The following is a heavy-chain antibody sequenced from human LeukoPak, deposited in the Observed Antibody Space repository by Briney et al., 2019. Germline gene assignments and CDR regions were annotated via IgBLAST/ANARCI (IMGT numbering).Heavy chain of an antibody. J-gene: IGHJ4*02. CDR1: ALAFSNYA. D-gene: IGHD3-10*01. CDR2: ISGSGGST. V-gene: IGHV3-23*01. CDR3: AKDAGAVGFGEFDY. Sequence: GGSLRLSCAASALAFSNYAMTWVRQAPGKGLEWVSGISGSGGSTYYADSVKGRFTSSRDNSKNTLYLQMNRLRAEDTAVYYCAKDAGAVGFGEFDYWGQGTLVTVSS.